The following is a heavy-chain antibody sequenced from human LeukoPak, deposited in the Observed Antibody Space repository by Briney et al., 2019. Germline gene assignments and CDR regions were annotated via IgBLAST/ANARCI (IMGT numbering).Heavy chain of an antibody. V-gene: IGHV4-61*02. J-gene: IGHJ5*02. Sequence: SETLSLTCTVSGGSISSGSYYWSWIRQPAGKGLEWIGRIYTSGSTNYNPSLKSRVTISVDTSKNQFSLKLSSVTAADTAVYYCARGEVALEWFDPWGQGTLVTVSS. CDR2: IYTSGST. CDR1: GGSISSGSYY. CDR3: ARGEVALEWFDP.